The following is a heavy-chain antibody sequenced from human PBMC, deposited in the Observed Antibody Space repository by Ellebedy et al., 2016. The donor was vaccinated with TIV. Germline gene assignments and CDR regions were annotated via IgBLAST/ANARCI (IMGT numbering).Heavy chain of an antibody. V-gene: IGHV3-74*01. D-gene: IGHD6-6*01. CDR3: SSPVRLDSV. Sequence: GESLKISXAASGFTFSSYWMHWVRQAPGKGLVWVSRINSDGSSTSYADSVKGRFTISRDNAKNTLYLQMNSLRAEDTAVYYCSSPVRLDSVWGQGTMVTVSS. J-gene: IGHJ3*01. CDR2: INSDGSST. CDR1: GFTFSSYW.